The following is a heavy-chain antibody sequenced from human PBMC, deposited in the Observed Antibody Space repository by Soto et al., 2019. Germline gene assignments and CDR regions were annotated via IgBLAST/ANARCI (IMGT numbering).Heavy chain of an antibody. Sequence: PGGSLRLSCAASGFTFSSYAMHWVRQAPGKGLEWVAVISYDGSNKYYADSVKGRFTISRDNSKNTLYLQMNSLRAEDTAVYYCATASPAYYDFWSGPRDYFDYWGQGTLVTVSS. CDR1: GFTFSSYA. D-gene: IGHD3-3*01. J-gene: IGHJ4*02. CDR2: ISYDGSNK. V-gene: IGHV3-30-3*01. CDR3: ATASPAYYDFWSGPRDYFDY.